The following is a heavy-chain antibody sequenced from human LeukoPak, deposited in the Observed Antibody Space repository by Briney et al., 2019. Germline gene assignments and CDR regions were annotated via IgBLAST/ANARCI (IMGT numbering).Heavy chain of an antibody. CDR2: ISAYNGNT. D-gene: IGHD3-3*01. V-gene: IGHV1-18*01. Sequence: GASVKVSCKASGGTFSSYAISWVRQAPGQGLEWMGWISAYNGNTNYAQKLQGRVTMTTDTSTSTAYMELRSLRSDDTAVYYCARADRFLEWFYDPNWFDPWGQGTLVTVSS. CDR3: ARADRFLEWFYDPNWFDP. J-gene: IGHJ5*02. CDR1: GGTFSSYA.